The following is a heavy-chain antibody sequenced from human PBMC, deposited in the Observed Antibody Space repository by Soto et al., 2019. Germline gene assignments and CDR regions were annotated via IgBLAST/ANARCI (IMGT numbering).Heavy chain of an antibody. J-gene: IGHJ4*02. D-gene: IGHD3-10*01. V-gene: IGHV4-59*01. CDR1: GGSMSGYS. CDR3: ASSGAGSGDY. CDR2: ISNSGTA. Sequence: TLSLTCTVSGGSMSGYSWSWIRQPPGRGLEWIGHISNSGTANYNPSLKSRVTMSVDTSKNQISLKVTSVTAADTAVYYCASSGAGSGDYWGQGTLVTVSS.